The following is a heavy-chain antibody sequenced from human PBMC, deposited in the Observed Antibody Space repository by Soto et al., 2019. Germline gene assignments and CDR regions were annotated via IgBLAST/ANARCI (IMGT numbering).Heavy chain of an antibody. J-gene: IGHJ6*03. CDR1: GFTFSSYA. V-gene: IGHV3-23*01. CDR3: AKDESGVTTGYMDV. Sequence: GGSLRLSCAASGFTFSSYAMSWVRQAPGKGLEWVSAISGSGGRTYYADSVKGRFTISRDNSKNTLYLQMNSLRAEDTAVYYCAKDESGVTTGYMDVWGKGTTVTVSS. CDR2: ISGSGGRT. D-gene: IGHD4-4*01.